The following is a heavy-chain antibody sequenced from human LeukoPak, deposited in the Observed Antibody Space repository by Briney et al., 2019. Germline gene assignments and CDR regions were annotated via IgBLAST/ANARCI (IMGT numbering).Heavy chain of an antibody. CDR2: IYYSGST. D-gene: IGHD1-14*01. V-gene: IGHV4-39*02. CDR3: AREVSTGGLTANWFDP. Sequence: SGTLSLTCTVSGGSISSSSYYWGWIRQPPGKGLEWIGSIYYSGSTYYNPSLKSRVTISVDTSKNQFSLKLSSVTAADTAVYYCAREVSTGGLTANWFDPWGQGTLVTVSS. CDR1: GGSISSSSYY. J-gene: IGHJ5*02.